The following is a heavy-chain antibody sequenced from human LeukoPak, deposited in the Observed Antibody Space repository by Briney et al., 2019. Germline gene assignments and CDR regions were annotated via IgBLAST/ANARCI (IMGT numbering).Heavy chain of an antibody. J-gene: IGHJ4*02. Sequence: GGSLRLSCTASGFSVSSNYMSWVRQAPGKGLEWVSVMFASGSTYYADSVKGRFTFSRDIFRNTLYLQLYSLRVEDTALYYCARGFVQTGYSSSSYVHWGQGTLVTVSS. D-gene: IGHD6-13*01. CDR1: GFSVSSNY. CDR2: MFASGST. V-gene: IGHV3-66*01. CDR3: ARGFVQTGYSSSSYVH.